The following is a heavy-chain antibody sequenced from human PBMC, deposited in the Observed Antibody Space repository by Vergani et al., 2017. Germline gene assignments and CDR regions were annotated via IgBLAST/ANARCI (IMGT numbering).Heavy chain of an antibody. V-gene: IGHV4-59*01. CDR1: GGSISSYY. CDR2: IYYSGST. J-gene: IGHJ4*02. D-gene: IGHD6-6*01. Sequence: QVQLQESGPRLVRPSQTLSLTCTVSGGSISSYYWSWIRQPPGKGLEWIGYIYYSGSTNYNPSLKSRVTISVDTSKNQFSLKLSSVTAADTAVYYCAREYSSSVGFLAYWGQGTLVTVSS. CDR3: AREYSSSVGFLAY.